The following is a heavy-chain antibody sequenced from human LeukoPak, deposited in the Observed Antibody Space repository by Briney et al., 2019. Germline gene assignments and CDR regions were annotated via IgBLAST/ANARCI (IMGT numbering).Heavy chain of an antibody. CDR2: ISGSGGST. V-gene: IGHV3-23*01. J-gene: IGHJ6*03. CDR3: AKANGDYYYYYMDV. CDR1: GFIFSSYA. D-gene: IGHD2-8*01. Sequence: GGSLRLSCAASGFIFSSYAMSWVRQAPGEGLEWVSTISGSGGSTYYADSAKGRFTISRDNSKNTLYLQMNSLRAEDTAVYYCAKANGDYYYYYMDVWGKGTTVTVSS.